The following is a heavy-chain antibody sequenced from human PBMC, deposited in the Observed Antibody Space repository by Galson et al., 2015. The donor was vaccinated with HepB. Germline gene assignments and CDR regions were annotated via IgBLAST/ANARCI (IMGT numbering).Heavy chain of an antibody. J-gene: IGHJ1*01. V-gene: IGHV1-18*01. D-gene: IGHD3-10*01. CDR2: INPDNGNT. Sequence: SVKVSCKASGYTFTRYHVHWVRQAPGQGLEWVGWINPDNGNTKYAQKPQGRVTMTTDTSTSTAYMELRSLRSDDTAVYYCARGPWFGELTGILVLQHWGQGTLVTVSS. CDR3: ARGPWFGELTGILVLQH. CDR1: GYTFTRYH.